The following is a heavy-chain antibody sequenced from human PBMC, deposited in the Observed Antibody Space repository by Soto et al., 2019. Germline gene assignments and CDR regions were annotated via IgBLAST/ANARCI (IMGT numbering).Heavy chain of an antibody. CDR3: ARAEGSTWPKGDYYYYYMDV. Sequence: ASVKVSCKASGYTFTSYDINWVRQATGQGLEWLGWMNPNSGDTGYAQKFQGRVTMTRNTSISTAYMELSSLRSEDTAVYYCARAEGSTWPKGDYYYYYMDVWGKGTTVTVSS. D-gene: IGHD6-13*01. CDR2: MNPNSGDT. J-gene: IGHJ6*03. CDR1: GYTFTSYD. V-gene: IGHV1-8*01.